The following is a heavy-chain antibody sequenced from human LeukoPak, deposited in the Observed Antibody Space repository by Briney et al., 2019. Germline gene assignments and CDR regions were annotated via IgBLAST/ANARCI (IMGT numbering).Heavy chain of an antibody. J-gene: IGHJ4*02. CDR3: ARHSFDLFGELYPFFDY. Sequence: GSLRLSCAASGFTFSTYAMHWIRQPPGKRLEWIGEINHSGSTNYNPSLKSRVTISLDTSKNQFSLKLSSVTAADTAVYYCARHSFDLFGELYPFFDYWGQGTLVTVSS. D-gene: IGHD3-10*02. V-gene: IGHV4-34*01. CDR1: GFTFSTYA. CDR2: INHSGST.